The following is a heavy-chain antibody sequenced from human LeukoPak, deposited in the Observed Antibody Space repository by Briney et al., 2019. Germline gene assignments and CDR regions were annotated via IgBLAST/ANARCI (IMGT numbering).Heavy chain of an antibody. J-gene: IGHJ4*03. CDR2: INPNSGGT. Sequence: ASVKVSCKGSGYTFTGYYMHWVRQAPGQGLEWMGWINPNSGGTNYAQKFQGRVTMTRDTSISTAYMELSRLRSDDTAVYYCARESEKSPDWECYVDYWGQGTLVTVSS. CDR3: ARESEKSPDWECYVDY. D-gene: IGHD1-26*01. CDR1: GYTFTGYY. V-gene: IGHV1-2*02.